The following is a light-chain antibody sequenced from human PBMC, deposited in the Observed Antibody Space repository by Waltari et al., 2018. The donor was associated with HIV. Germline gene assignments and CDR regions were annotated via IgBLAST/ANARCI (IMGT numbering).Light chain of an antibody. V-gene: IGLV2-23*02. CDR3: CSYAGSSTSVV. J-gene: IGLJ2*01. CDR1: SSDVGSYNL. CDR2: EVT. Sequence: QSALTQPASMSASPGQSITISCTGTSSDVGSYNLVSWYQHHPGRAPKIIIFEVTNQHAGVSTRCSGSKSGNTASLTISGLQTEDEADYYCCSYAGSSTSVVFGGGTRLTVL.